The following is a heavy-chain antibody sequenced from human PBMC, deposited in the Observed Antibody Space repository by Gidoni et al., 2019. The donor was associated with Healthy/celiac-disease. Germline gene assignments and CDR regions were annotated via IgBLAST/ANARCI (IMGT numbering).Heavy chain of an antibody. Sequence: EVQLVASGGGLVQPGGSLSLSCSASGFPFSSYAMHWVRQAPGKGLEYVAAISRNGGSTYYADSVKGRFTIYRDKSKNTLYLKMSSLRAEDTAVYYCVSPYSSGWKDAFDIWGQGTMVTVSS. CDR2: ISRNGGST. CDR1: GFPFSSYA. V-gene: IGHV3-64D*06. J-gene: IGHJ3*02. CDR3: VSPYSSGWKDAFDI. D-gene: IGHD6-19*01.